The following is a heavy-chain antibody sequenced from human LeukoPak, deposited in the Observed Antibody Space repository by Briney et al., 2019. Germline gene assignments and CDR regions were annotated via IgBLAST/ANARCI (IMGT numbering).Heavy chain of an antibody. CDR2: ISSSSSYT. J-gene: IGHJ4*02. V-gene: IGHV3-11*06. D-gene: IGHD6-19*01. Sequence: KSGGSLSLSCAASGFTFSDYYMSWIRQAPGKGLEWVSYISSSSSYTNYADSVKGRFTISRDNSKNTLYLQMSSLRAEDTAVYYCVKSYSSGWYGGGYWGQGTLVTVSS. CDR3: VKSYSSGWYGGGY. CDR1: GFTFSDYY.